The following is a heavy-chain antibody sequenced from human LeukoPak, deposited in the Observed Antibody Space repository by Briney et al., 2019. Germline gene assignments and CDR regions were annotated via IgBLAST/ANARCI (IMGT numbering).Heavy chain of an antibody. CDR1: GFTFDDYA. D-gene: IGHD3-16*01. J-gene: IGHJ3*02. Sequence: GGSLRLSCAASGFTFDDYAMHWVRQAPGKGLEWVSGISRNSGNIGYADSVKGRFTISRDNAKNSLYLQMNSLRAEDMALYYCAKADSSWGAYPDAFDIWGQGTMVTVSS. CDR2: ISRNSGNI. V-gene: IGHV3-9*03. CDR3: AKADSSWGAYPDAFDI.